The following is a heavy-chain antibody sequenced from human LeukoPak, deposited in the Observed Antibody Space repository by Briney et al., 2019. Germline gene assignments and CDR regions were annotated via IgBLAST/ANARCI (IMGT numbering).Heavy chain of an antibody. V-gene: IGHV3-20*04. CDR2: INWNGGST. CDR1: AFSFDDYD. J-gene: IGHJ4*02. Sequence: GGSLILFCGASAFSFDDYDLICGRRDPGEGLVWVSGINWNGGSTGYADSVQGRFTTSRENGKNALYLQLNRLRAEDTALYCCAIDQGPLIPLVDYWGQGTLVTVSS. CDR3: AIDQGPLIPLVDY. D-gene: IGHD2-21*01.